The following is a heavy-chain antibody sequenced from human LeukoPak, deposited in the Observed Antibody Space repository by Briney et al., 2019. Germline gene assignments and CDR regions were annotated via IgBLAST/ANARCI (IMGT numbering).Heavy chain of an antibody. CDR3: EAGSSSVDY. CDR2: ISYDGSNK. CDR1: GFTSSSYA. D-gene: IGHD6-6*01. Sequence: GESLRLPCAASGFTSSSYAMHWVRQAPGKGLEWVAVISYDGSNKYYADSVKGRFTISRDNSKNTLYLQMNSLRAEDTAVYYCEAGSSSVDYWGQGTLVTVSS. V-gene: IGHV3-30-3*01. J-gene: IGHJ4*02.